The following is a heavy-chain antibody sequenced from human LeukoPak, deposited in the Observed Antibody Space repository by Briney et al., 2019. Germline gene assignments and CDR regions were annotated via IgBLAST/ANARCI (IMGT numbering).Heavy chain of an antibody. CDR1: GGSISSGGYY. J-gene: IGHJ3*02. CDR2: IYYSGST. V-gene: IGHV4-31*03. CDR3: ARGGIASGYANAFDI. Sequence: PSETLSLTCTVSGGSISSGGYYWSWIRQHPGKGLEWIGYIYYSGSTYYNPSLKSRVTISVDTSKNQFSLKLSPVTAADTAVYYCARGGIASGYANAFDIWGQGTTVTVSS. D-gene: IGHD5-12*01.